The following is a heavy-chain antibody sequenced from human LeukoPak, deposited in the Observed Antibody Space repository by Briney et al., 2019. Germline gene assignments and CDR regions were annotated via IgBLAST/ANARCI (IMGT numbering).Heavy chain of an antibody. D-gene: IGHD1-1*01. CDR1: VFSFSNYW. J-gene: IGHJ4*02. CDR3: ARRGGGNTRGFYFDY. V-gene: IGHV5-51*01. CDR2: IYPGDSDT. Sequence: GESLKISCKASVFSFSNYWIAWVRQKPGEGLEWMGNIYPGDSDTRYNPSFQGQVTISADKSIKTAYLQWSSLKASDTAIYYCARRGGGNTRGFYFDYWGQGSLVTVSS.